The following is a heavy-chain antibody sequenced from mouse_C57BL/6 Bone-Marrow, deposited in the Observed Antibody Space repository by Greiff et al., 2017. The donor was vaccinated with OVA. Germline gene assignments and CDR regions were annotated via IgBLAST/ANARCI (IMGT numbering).Heavy chain of an antibody. Sequence: VQLQQSGPVLVKPGASVKMSCKASGYTFTDYYMNWVKQSHGKSLEWIGVINPYNGGTSYNQKFKGKATLTVDKSSSTAYMELNSLTSEDFAVYYCARGWLLPRFAYWGQGTLVTVSA. V-gene: IGHV1-19*01. CDR2: INPYNGGT. CDR3: ARGWLLPRFAY. D-gene: IGHD2-3*01. J-gene: IGHJ3*01. CDR1: GYTFTDYY.